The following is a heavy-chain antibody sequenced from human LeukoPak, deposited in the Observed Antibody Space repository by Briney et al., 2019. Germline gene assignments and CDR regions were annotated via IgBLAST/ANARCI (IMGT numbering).Heavy chain of an antibody. CDR1: GDSISSYY. Sequence: PSETLSLTCTVSGDSISSYYWSWIRQPPGKGLEWIGYIYYSGSTNYNPSLKSRVTISVDTSKNQFSLKLSSVTAADTAVYYCARDLPYYDFWSGYYHNWFDPWGQGTLVTVSS. CDR2: IYYSGST. J-gene: IGHJ5*02. V-gene: IGHV4-59*01. D-gene: IGHD3-3*01. CDR3: ARDLPYYDFWSGYYHNWFDP.